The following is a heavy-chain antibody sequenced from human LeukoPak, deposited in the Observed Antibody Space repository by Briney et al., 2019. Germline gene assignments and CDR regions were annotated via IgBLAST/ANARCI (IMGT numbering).Heavy chain of an antibody. Sequence: SETLSLTCTVSGGSISSSSFYCGWIRQPPGEGLEWIGSVYYSGSTYYNPSLRSRATISVDTSKNQFSLKLSSVTAADTAVYYCARLTYYDSGSYYFDSWGQGTLVTVSS. J-gene: IGHJ4*02. CDR2: VYYSGST. V-gene: IGHV4-39*01. CDR3: ARLTYYDSGSYYFDS. CDR1: GGSISSSSFY. D-gene: IGHD3-10*01.